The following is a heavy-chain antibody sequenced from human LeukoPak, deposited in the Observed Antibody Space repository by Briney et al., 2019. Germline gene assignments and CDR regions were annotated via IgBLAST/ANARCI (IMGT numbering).Heavy chain of an antibody. Sequence: GGSLRLSCATSGLTFRTTWMHWVRQAPGKGLMWVSRMNGEGTTIDYADSVKGRFTISRDNSKNTLYLQMNSLRAEDTAVYYCAKVVSGQLPYYFDYWGQGTLVTVSS. CDR2: MNGEGTTI. D-gene: IGHD2-2*01. V-gene: IGHV3-74*01. CDR3: AKVVSGQLPYYFDY. J-gene: IGHJ4*02. CDR1: GLTFRTTW.